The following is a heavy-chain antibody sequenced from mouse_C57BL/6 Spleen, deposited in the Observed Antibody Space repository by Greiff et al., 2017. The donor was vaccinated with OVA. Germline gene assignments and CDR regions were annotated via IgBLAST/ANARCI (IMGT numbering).Heavy chain of an antibody. CDR1: GFSLSTSGMV. V-gene: IGHV8-12*01. CDR3: ARSIYEGYQYYFDY. J-gene: IGHJ2*01. CDR2: IYWDDDK. Sequence: VTLKESGPGILQSSQTLSLTCSFSGFSLSTSGMVVSWIRQPSGKGLEWLAHIYWDDDKRYNPSLKSRLTISKDTSRNQVFLKITSVDTADTATYYGARSIYEGYQYYFDYWGQGTTLTVSS. D-gene: IGHD2-3*01.